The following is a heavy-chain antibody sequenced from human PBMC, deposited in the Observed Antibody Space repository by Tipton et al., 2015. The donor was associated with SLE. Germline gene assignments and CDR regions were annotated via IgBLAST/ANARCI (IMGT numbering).Heavy chain of an antibody. J-gene: IGHJ4*02. D-gene: IGHD6-19*01. Sequence: SLRLSCAASGFTFSSYAMSWVRQAPGKGLEWVGRIKSKTDGGTTDYAAPVKGRFTISRDDSKNTLYLQMNSLRAEDTAVYYCAKDETGYSSGWYQWGQGTLVTVSS. CDR1: GFTFSSYA. CDR3: AKDETGYSSGWYQ. CDR2: IKSKTDGGTT. V-gene: IGHV3-15*01.